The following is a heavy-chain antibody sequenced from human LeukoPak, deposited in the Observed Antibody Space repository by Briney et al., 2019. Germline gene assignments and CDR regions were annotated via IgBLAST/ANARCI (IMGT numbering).Heavy chain of an antibody. Sequence: ASVKVSCKASGGTFSSYAISWVRQAPGQGLEWMGGIIPIFGTANYAQKFQGRVTITADESTSTAYMELSSLRSEDTAVYYCARGFRSGSYGLDAFDIWGQGTMVTVSS. J-gene: IGHJ3*02. D-gene: IGHD1-26*01. CDR1: GGTFSSYA. CDR2: IIPIFGTA. V-gene: IGHV1-69*13. CDR3: ARGFRSGSYGLDAFDI.